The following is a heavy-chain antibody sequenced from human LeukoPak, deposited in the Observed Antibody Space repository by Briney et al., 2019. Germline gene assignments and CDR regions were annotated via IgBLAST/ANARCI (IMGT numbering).Heavy chain of an antibody. V-gene: IGHV1-2*02. CDR1: GYTFTDYY. CDR2: INPHSGGT. D-gene: IGHD2-15*01. CDR3: ARGPPEYCSGGTCYSGRNWSDP. Sequence: GASVKVSCKASGYTFTDYYMHWVRQAPGQGLEWMGWINPHSGGTDHAQKFQGRVTMTRDTSISTAYMELSRLRSDDTAVYYCARGPPEYCSGGTCYSGRNWSDPWGQGTLVTVSS. J-gene: IGHJ5*02.